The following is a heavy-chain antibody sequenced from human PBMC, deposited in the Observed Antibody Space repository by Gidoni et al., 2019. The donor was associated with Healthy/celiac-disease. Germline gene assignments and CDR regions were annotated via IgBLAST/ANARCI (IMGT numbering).Heavy chain of an antibody. CDR3: ARGRSGYYYDSSGYYSY. V-gene: IGHV1-69*01. CDR2: IIPIFGTA. D-gene: IGHD3-22*01. CDR1: GGTFGSDA. J-gene: IGHJ4*02. Sequence: QEQLAQSGAEGKKPGSSVKVSGKASGGTFGSDAISWVRQAPGQGLEWMGGIIPIFGTANYAQKFQGRVTITADESTSTAYMELSSLRSEDTAVYYCARGRSGYYYDSSGYYSYWGQGTLVTVSS.